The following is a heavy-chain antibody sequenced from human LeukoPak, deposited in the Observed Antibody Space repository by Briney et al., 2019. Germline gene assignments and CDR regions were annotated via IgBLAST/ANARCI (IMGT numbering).Heavy chain of an antibody. J-gene: IGHJ6*03. D-gene: IGHD3-22*01. CDR1: GGSISTYY. V-gene: IGHV4-4*07. CDR3: VRVIGAPNYYYYMDV. Sequence: PSETLSLTCTVSGGSISTYYWSWIRQPAGKGLEWIGRIYTSGSTNYNPSLKSRVTMSVDTSKNQFSLKLSSVTAADTAVYYCVRVIGAPNYYYYMDVWGKGTTVNVSS. CDR2: IYTSGST.